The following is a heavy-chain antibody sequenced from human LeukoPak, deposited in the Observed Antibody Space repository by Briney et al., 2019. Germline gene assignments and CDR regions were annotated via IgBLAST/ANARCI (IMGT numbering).Heavy chain of an antibody. D-gene: IGHD3-3*01. V-gene: IGHV4-34*01. Sequence: PSETLSLTCAVYGGSFSGYYWSWIRQPPGKGLEWIGEINHSGSTNYNPSLKSRVTISVDTSKNQFSLKLSSVTDADTAVYYCARVRRSLNWFDSWGQGTLVTVSS. CDR1: GGSFSGYY. J-gene: IGHJ5*01. CDR2: INHSGST. CDR3: ARVRRSLNWFDS.